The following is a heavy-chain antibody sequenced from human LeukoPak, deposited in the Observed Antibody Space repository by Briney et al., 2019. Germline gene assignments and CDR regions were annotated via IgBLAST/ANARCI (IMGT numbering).Heavy chain of an antibody. D-gene: IGHD3-3*01. V-gene: IGHV4-59*08. CDR1: GGSISSYY. CDR3: ARSGAIFGVVIIGDFDY. Sequence: SETLSLTCTVSGGSISSYYWSWIRQPPGKGLEWIGSIYHSGSTYYNPSLKSRVTISVDTSKNQFSLKLSSVTAADTAVYYCARSGAIFGVVIIGDFDYWGQGTLVTVSS. CDR2: IYHSGST. J-gene: IGHJ4*02.